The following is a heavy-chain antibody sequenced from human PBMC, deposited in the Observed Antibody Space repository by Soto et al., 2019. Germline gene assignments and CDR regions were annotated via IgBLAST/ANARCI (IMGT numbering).Heavy chain of an antibody. CDR3: ARDSGYCSTGSCYRYFDY. Sequence: PGGSLRLSCAASRFTFSRYAMHWVRQAPGKGLEWVAVISYDGSYQHYADSVKGRFTISRDNSKNTLYLQMNSLRAEDTAVYYCARDSGYCSTGSCYRYFDYWGQGTLVTVPQ. V-gene: IGHV3-30-3*01. CDR2: ISYDGSYQ. J-gene: IGHJ4*02. D-gene: IGHD2-15*01. CDR1: RFTFSRYA.